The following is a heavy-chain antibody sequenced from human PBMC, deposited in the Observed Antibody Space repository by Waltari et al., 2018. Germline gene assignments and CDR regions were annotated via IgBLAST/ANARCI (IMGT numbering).Heavy chain of an antibody. Sequence: QVQLQESGPGLVKPSETLSLTCTVSGGSISSYYWSWIRQPPGKGLEWIGYIYYSGSTNYNPSLKSRVTISVDTSKNQFSLKLSSVTAADTAVYYCARVGSIGSSWYDPLFDYWGQGTLVTVSS. CDR1: GGSISSYY. D-gene: IGHD6-13*01. CDR2: IYYSGST. CDR3: ARVGSIGSSWYDPLFDY. V-gene: IGHV4-59*01. J-gene: IGHJ4*02.